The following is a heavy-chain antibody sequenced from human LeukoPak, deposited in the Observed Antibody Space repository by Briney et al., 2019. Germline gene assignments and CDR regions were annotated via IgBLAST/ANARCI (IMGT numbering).Heavy chain of an antibody. Sequence: ASVKVSCKASGHTFTAYYMHWVRQAPGQGLEWMGIINPSGGSTSYAQKFQGRVTMTRDTSTSTVYMELSSLRSEDTAVYYCARDAAYSSGRYYFDYWGQGTLVTVSS. CDR2: INPSGGST. J-gene: IGHJ4*02. CDR3: ARDAAYSSGRYYFDY. D-gene: IGHD6-19*01. V-gene: IGHV1-46*01. CDR1: GHTFTAYY.